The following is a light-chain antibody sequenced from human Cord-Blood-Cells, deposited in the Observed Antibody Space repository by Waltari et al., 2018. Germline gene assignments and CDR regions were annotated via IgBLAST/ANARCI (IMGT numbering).Light chain of an antibody. V-gene: IGKV1-8*01. CDR2: AAS. Sequence: AIRMTQSPSSFSASTGDRGTITCRASQGISSYLAWYQQKPGKAPKLLIYAASTLQSGVPSRFSGSGSGTDFTLTISCLQSEDFATYYCQQYYSYPPTFGPGTKVDIK. J-gene: IGKJ3*01. CDR1: QGISSY. CDR3: QQYYSYPPT.